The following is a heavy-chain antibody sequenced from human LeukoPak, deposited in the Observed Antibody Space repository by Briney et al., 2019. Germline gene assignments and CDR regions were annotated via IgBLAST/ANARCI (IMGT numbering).Heavy chain of an antibody. V-gene: IGHV3-53*01. Sequence: GGSLRLSCAASGFTVSSNYMSWVRQAPGKGLEWVSVIYSGGSTYYAESVKGRFTISRDNSKNTLYLQMNSLRAEDTAVYYCARDGTGSNSGWYIHWGQGALVTVSS. J-gene: IGHJ4*02. CDR2: IYSGGST. CDR1: GFTVSSNY. CDR3: ARDGTGSNSGWYIH. D-gene: IGHD6-19*01.